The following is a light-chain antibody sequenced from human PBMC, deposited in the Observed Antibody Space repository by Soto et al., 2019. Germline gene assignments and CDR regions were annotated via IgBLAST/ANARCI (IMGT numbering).Light chain of an antibody. CDR1: QSVSSN. Sequence: EIVMTQSPATLSVSPGERATLSCRASQSVSSNLAWYQQKLGQAPRLLIYGASTRATGIPARFSGSGSGTEFTLTISSLQSEDVEVYYCQQYNNWPLTFGGGTKVEIK. V-gene: IGKV3-15*01. CDR2: GAS. J-gene: IGKJ4*01. CDR3: QQYNNWPLT.